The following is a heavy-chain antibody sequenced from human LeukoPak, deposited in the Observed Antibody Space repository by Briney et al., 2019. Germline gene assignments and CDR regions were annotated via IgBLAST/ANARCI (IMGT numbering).Heavy chain of an antibody. CDR3: AKRLDTRDGSGSYFGLDY. J-gene: IGHJ4*02. CDR1: GFTFSSYA. D-gene: IGHD3-10*01. V-gene: IGHV3-23*01. Sequence: GGSLRLSCAASGFTFSSYAMSWVRQAPGKGLEWVSAISGSGGSTYYADSVKGRFTISRDNSKDTLYLQMNSLRAEDTAVYYCAKRLDTRDGSGSYFGLDYWGQGTLVTVSS. CDR2: ISGSGGST.